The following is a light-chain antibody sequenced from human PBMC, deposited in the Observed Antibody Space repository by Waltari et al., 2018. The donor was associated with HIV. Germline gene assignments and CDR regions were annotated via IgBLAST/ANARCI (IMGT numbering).Light chain of an antibody. CDR2: EVI. J-gene: IGLJ3*02. Sequence: QSPLTQPPSASGSPGQSVTIPCTGTSSDVGGDNYVSWYQQHPGKAPKYFMYEVIKRPSGVPDLFSGSKSGNTASLTVSGLQAEDEADYYCSSYAGSNWVFGGGTKLTVL. CDR3: SSYAGSNWV. CDR1: SSDVGGDNY. V-gene: IGLV2-8*01.